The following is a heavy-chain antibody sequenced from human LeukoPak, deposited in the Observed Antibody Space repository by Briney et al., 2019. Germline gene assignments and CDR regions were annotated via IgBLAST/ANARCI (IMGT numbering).Heavy chain of an antibody. D-gene: IGHD3-10*01. V-gene: IGHV3-30-3*01. CDR2: ISYDGSNK. CDR1: GFTFSSYA. CDR3: AKDRDTMVRGLAGDY. Sequence: PGRSLRLSCAASGFTFSSYAMHWVRQAPGKGLEWVAVISYDGSNKYYADSVKGRFTISRDNSKNTLYLQMNSLRAEDTAVYYCAKDRDTMVRGLAGDYWGQGTLVTVSS. J-gene: IGHJ4*02.